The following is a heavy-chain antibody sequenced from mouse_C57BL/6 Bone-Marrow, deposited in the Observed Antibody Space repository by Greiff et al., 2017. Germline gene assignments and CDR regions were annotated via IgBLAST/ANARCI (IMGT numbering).Heavy chain of an antibody. Sequence: VQLQQPGAELVRPGTSVKLSCKASGYTFTSYWMHWVKQRPGQGLEWIGVIDPSDSYNNYNQKFKGKATLTVDTSSSTAYMQLSSLTSEDSAVYYCAREIYDYDVSWFAYWGQGTLVTVSA. D-gene: IGHD2-4*01. CDR1: GYTFTSYW. J-gene: IGHJ3*01. CDR2: IDPSDSYN. V-gene: IGHV1-59*01. CDR3: AREIYDYDVSWFAY.